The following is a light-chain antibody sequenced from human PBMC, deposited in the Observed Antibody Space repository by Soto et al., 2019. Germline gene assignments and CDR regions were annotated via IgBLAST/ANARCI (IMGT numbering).Light chain of an antibody. Sequence: MKMSRSPSCWSAYGPGGVTGTCRASQTISSWLAWYQQKPGKAPKLLIYKASTLKSGVPSRFSGSGSGTEFTLTISSLQPDDFATYYCQHYHSYSEAFGQGTKVDIK. CDR1: QTISSW. V-gene: IGKV1-5*03. CDR3: QHYHSYSEA. CDR2: KAS. J-gene: IGKJ1*01.